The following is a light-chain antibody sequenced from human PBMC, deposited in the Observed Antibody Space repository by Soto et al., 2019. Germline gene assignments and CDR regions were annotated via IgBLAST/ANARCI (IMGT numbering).Light chain of an antibody. CDR3: QVWGSCRDHPV. CDR2: DDY. Sequence: SYELTQAPSLSVAPGQTARIACGENNIGLESVHWYQQKPGQAPVLVVYDDYVRPSGIPERFSGSNSANTATLTISGVEAGDEADYYCQVWGSCRDHPVFGGGTKLTVL. V-gene: IGLV3-21*02. J-gene: IGLJ3*02. CDR1: NIGLES.